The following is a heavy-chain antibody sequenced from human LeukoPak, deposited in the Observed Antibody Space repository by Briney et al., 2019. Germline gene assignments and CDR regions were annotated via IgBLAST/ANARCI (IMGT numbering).Heavy chain of an antibody. CDR3: ARARYGGNSEDF. Sequence: GGSLRLSCAASGFTFSDYSMSWVRQAQGKGLEWVSSISSSSVYIYYSDSVEGRFTISRDNSKNSLYLQMDSLRADDTAVYFCARARYGGNSEDFWGQGTLVTVSS. CDR1: GFTFSDYS. V-gene: IGHV3-21*01. D-gene: IGHD4-23*01. CDR2: ISSSSVYI. J-gene: IGHJ4*02.